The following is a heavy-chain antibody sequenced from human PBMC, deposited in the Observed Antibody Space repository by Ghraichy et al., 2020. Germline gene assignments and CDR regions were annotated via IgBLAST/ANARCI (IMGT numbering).Heavy chain of an antibody. J-gene: IGHJ6*02. V-gene: IGHV3-48*02. CDR3: ARGSRVVRFYYYDGMDV. CDR1: GFTFSGYS. Sequence: GGSLRLSCVGSGFTFSGYSMNWVRQSPGKRLEWVSYITRVGSFKSYADSVKGRFTISRDNAQNSLSLQMNSLTDEDTAVYYCARGSRVVRFYYYDGMDVWGQGTTVTVSS. D-gene: IGHD4-23*01. CDR2: ITRVGSFK.